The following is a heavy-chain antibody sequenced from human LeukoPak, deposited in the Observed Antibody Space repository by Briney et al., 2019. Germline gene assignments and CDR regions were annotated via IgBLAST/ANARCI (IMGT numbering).Heavy chain of an antibody. V-gene: IGHV4-34*01. J-gene: IGHJ4*02. D-gene: IGHD3-22*01. CDR2: INQSGST. CDR3: ASSFDTSGYYSD. CDR1: GGSFSGYF. Sequence: SETLSLTCAVYGGSFSGYFWSWIRQPPGKGLEWIGEINQSGSTNYNPSLKSRVTISLDTPKNQFSLKMTSVTAADTAVYFCASSFDTSGYYSDWGQGTLVTVSS.